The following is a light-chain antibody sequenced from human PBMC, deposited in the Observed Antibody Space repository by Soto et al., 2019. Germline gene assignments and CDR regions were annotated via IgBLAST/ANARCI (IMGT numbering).Light chain of an antibody. CDR2: GAS. CDR3: HQYGYSPNT. V-gene: IGKV3-20*01. CDR1: RSVSSRY. Sequence: EIVLTQSPGTLSLSPGERATLSCRASRSVSSRYLAWYQQKAGQAPRLLISGASSRATGIPDRFSGSGSGTDFTLIISRLEREDFAMYYCHQYGYSPNTFGQGTKVEIK. J-gene: IGKJ2*01.